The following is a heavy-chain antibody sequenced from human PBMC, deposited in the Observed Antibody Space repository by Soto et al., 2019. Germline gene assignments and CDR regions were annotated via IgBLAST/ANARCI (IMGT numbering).Heavy chain of an antibody. CDR1: GGSISSGGYY. Sequence: QVQLQESGPGLVKPSQTLSLTCTVSGGSISSGGYYWSWIRQHPGKGLEWIGYIYYSGSTYYNPSRKSRVTISVDTSKNQVSLKLSSVTAADTAVYYCAMYFLGYCSSTSCYVQGWFDPWGQGTLVTVSS. V-gene: IGHV4-31*03. D-gene: IGHD2-2*01. CDR3: AMYFLGYCSSTSCYVQGWFDP. CDR2: IYYSGST. J-gene: IGHJ5*02.